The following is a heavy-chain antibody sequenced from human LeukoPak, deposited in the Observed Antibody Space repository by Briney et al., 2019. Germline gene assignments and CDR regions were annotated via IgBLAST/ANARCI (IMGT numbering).Heavy chain of an antibody. CDR2: IQRDGSER. J-gene: IGHJ4*02. V-gene: IGHV3-7*02. Sequence: GGSLRLSCAASGFSFSGYCMNWVRQAPGKGLEWVAIIQRDGSERYYADSLTGRFTISRDNAKNTVYLQMNSLRGDDTAVYYCARGGAGAAVYYDYWGQGTLVTVSS. CDR1: GFSFSGYC. D-gene: IGHD6-13*01. CDR3: ARGGAGAAVYYDY.